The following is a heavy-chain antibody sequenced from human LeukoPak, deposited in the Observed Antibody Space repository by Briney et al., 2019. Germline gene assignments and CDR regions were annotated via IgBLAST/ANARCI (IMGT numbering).Heavy chain of an antibody. CDR3: ARVGRIAAASIDY. D-gene: IGHD6-13*01. CDR2: IKQDGSEK. V-gene: IGHV3-7*01. Sequence: GGSLRLSCAASGFTFSSYAMSWVRQAPGKGLEWVANIKQDGSEKYYVDSVKGRFTISRGNAKNSLYLQMNSLRAEDTAVYYCARVGRIAAASIDYWGQGTLVTVSS. CDR1: GFTFSSYA. J-gene: IGHJ4*02.